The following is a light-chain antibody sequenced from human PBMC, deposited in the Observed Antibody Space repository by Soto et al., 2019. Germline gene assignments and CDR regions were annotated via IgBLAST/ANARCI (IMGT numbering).Light chain of an antibody. V-gene: IGKV3-15*01. CDR3: QQYNSWPPIT. CDR1: ESVSSN. Sequence: VVMTQSPATLSVSPGERATLSCRASESVSSNLAWYQQRPGQAPRLVIYGASTRATGIPDRFSGGGSGTEFTLTISSLQSEDFAVYYCQQYNSWPPITFGQGTRLEIK. J-gene: IGKJ5*01. CDR2: GAS.